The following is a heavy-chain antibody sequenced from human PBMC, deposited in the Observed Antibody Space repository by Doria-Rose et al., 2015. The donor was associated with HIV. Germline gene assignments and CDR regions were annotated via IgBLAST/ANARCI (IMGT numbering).Heavy chain of an antibody. CDR3: ARIKSSRWYHKYYFDF. CDR1: GVSLSSPGMG. V-gene: IGHV2-26*01. Sequence: ESGPVLVKPTETLTLTCTVSGVSLSSPGMGVSWIRQPPGKALEWLANIFPDDERAYKPSLKSRLTISSGTSKSQVVLTMTDMDPVDTVTYYCARIKSSRWYHKYYFDFWGQGTLVIVSA. D-gene: IGHD6-13*01. J-gene: IGHJ4*02. CDR2: IFPDDER.